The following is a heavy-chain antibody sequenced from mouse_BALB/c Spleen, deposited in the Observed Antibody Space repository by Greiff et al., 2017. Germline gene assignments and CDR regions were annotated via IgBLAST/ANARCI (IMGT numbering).Heavy chain of an antibody. CDR3: TGFFDYEGYFDV. CDR2: INPSNGGT. Sequence: QVQLQQSGAELVKPGASVTLSCKASGYTFTSYYMYWVKQRPGQGLEWIGEINPSNGGTNFNEKFKSKATLTVDKSSSTAYMQLSILTSEDSAVYDCTGFFDYEGYFDVWGAGTTVTVSS. J-gene: IGHJ1*01. CDR1: GYTFTSYY. V-gene: IGHV1S81*02. D-gene: IGHD2-4*01.